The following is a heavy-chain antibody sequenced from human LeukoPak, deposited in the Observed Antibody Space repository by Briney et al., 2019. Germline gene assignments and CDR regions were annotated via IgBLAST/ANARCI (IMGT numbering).Heavy chain of an antibody. CDR2: IYYSGST. D-gene: IGHD2-8*02. J-gene: IGHJ4*02. CDR1: GGSISGYS. CDR3: ARHAAWSPYDY. V-gene: IGHV4-59*08. Sequence: SETLSLTCTVSGGSISGYSWSWIRQPPGKGLECIGYIYYSGSTNYNPSLKSRVTMSVDTSKNQFSLSLSSVTAADTAVYHCARHAAWSPYDYWGQGTLVTVSS.